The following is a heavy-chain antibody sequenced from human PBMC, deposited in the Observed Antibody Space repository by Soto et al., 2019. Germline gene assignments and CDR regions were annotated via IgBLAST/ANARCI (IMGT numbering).Heavy chain of an antibody. Sequence: GGSLRLSCAASGFTFDDYAMHWVRQAPGKGLEWVSGISWNSGSIGYADSVKGRFTISRDNAKNSLYLQMNSLRDEDTAVYYCASEPYYDSSGYPLTLSYYGMNVWGQGTTVTVSS. D-gene: IGHD3-22*01. CDR3: ASEPYYDSSGYPLTLSYYGMNV. J-gene: IGHJ6*02. CDR2: ISWNSGSI. CDR1: GFTFDDYA. V-gene: IGHV3-9*01.